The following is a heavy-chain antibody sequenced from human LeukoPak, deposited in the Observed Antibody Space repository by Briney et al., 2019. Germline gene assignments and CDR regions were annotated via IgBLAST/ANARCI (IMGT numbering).Heavy chain of an antibody. V-gene: IGHV3-66*01. CDR3: ARDHYYYGMDV. J-gene: IGHJ6*02. CDR1: GFTVSSNY. CDR2: IYSGGST. Sequence: GGSLRLSCAASGFTVSSNYMSWVRQAPGRGLEWVSVIYSGGSTYYADSVKGRFTISRDNSKNTLYLQMNSLRAEDTAVYYCARDHYYYGMDVWGQGTTVTVSS.